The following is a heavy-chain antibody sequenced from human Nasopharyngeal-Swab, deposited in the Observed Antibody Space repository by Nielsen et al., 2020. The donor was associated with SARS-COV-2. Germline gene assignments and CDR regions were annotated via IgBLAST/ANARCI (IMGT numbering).Heavy chain of an antibody. J-gene: IGHJ4*02. Sequence: GSLRLSCTVSGGSISSYYWTWIRQPAGKGLEWIGEINQSGSTNYNPSLKSRVTISVDTSKNQFSLKLSSVTAADTAVYYCARGRRDFVVALGAQFDYWGQGTLVTVSS. CDR2: INQSGST. V-gene: IGHV4-34*01. CDR3: ARGRRDFVVALGAQFDY. D-gene: IGHD2-15*01. CDR1: GGSISSYY.